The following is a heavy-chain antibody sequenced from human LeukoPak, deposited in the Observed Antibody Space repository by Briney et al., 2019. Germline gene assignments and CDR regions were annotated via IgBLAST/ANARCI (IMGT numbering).Heavy chain of an antibody. CDR1: GFTLGSYW. CDR3: AREAGEVPAAQKYYFDY. V-gene: IGHV3-74*01. D-gene: IGHD2-2*01. J-gene: IGHJ4*02. Sequence: GGSLRLSCAVSGFTLGSYWMHWVRQAPGQGLAWVSRVNTDGSSTTYAESVKGRFTISKDNAKNTLYLQMNGLRAEDTAVYYCAREAGEVPAAQKYYFDYWGQGTLVTVSS. CDR2: VNTDGSST.